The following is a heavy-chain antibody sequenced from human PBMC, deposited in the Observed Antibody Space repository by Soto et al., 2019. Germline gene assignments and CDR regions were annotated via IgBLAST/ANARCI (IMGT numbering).Heavy chain of an antibody. J-gene: IGHJ4*02. CDR1: GFTFDDYA. V-gene: IGHV3-9*01. CDR3: AKVRPPDSSGWVPFDY. CDR2: ISWNSGSI. Sequence: LRLSCAASGFTFDDYAMHWVRQAPGKGLEWVSGISWNSGSIGYADSVKGRFTISRDNAQNSLYLQMNSLRAEDTALYYWAKVRPPDSSGWVPFDYWGQGTLVTVSS. D-gene: IGHD6-19*01.